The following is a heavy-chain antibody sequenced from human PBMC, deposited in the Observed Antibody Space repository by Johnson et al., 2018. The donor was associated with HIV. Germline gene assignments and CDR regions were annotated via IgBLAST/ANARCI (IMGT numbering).Heavy chain of an antibody. CDR2: IKQDGSEK. J-gene: IGHJ3*01. CDR3: ASDFGLGELSYETVDAFDF. V-gene: IGHV3-7*01. Sequence: VQLVESGGGLVQPGGSLRLSCAASGFTFSSYWMSWVRQAPGKGLEWVANIKQDGSEKYYVDSVKGRFTISRDNAKNTLYLQMNSLRAEDTAVYYCASDFGLGELSYETVDAFDFWGPGTLVTVSS. CDR1: GFTFSSYW. D-gene: IGHD3-16*02.